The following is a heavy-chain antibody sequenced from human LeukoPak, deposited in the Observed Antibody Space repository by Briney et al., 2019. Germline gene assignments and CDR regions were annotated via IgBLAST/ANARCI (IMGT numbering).Heavy chain of an antibody. CDR3: AKTPSSDSSGYWADYYYGMDV. Sequence: GGSLRLSCVASGFPFSSYWMTWVRQAPGKGLEWVSAISGSGGSTYYADSVKGRFTISRDNSKNTLYLQMNSLRAEDTAVYYCAKTPSSDSSGYWADYYYGMDVWGQGITVTVSS. V-gene: IGHV3-23*01. CDR1: GFPFSSYW. J-gene: IGHJ6*02. CDR2: ISGSGGST. D-gene: IGHD3-22*01.